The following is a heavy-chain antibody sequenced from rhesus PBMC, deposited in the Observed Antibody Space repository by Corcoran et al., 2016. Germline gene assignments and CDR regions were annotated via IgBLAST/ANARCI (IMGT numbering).Heavy chain of an antibody. V-gene: IGHV4-122*02. CDR1: CYSISSGYG. D-gene: IGHD3-34*01. Sequence: QLQLQESGPGLAKPTETLALTCAVSCYSISSGYGWAWVRQSPGKGLEWSSYISYTETTSCSPSLTRRVTVSGDTSRNQFSLKLTSVTAADTAVYYCARDKPLPGEQAAYCFDYWGQGVLVPVSS. J-gene: IGHJ4*01. CDR2: ISYTETT. CDR3: ARDKPLPGEQAAYCFDY.